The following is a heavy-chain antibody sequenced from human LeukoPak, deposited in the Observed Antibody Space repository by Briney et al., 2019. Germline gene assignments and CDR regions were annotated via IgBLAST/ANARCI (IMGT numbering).Heavy chain of an antibody. CDR2: INPNSGGT. D-gene: IGHD2-2*01. J-gene: IGHJ6*03. CDR3: ARDGQYQLLNYMDV. CDR1: GYTFTVYY. V-gene: IGHV1-2*02. Sequence: ASVKVSCKASGYTFTVYYMHRVRQAPGQGLEWMGWINPNSGGTNYAQKFQGRVTMTRDTSISTAYMELSRLRSDDTAVYYCARDGQYQLLNYMDVWGKGTTVTVSS.